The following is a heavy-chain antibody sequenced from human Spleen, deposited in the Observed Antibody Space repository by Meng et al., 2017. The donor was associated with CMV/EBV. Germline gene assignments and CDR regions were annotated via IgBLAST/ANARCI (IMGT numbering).Heavy chain of an antibody. CDR2: IKQDGSEK. J-gene: IGHJ4*02. Sequence: CAASGFTFSSYWMSWVRQAPGKGLEWVANIKQDGSEKYYVDSVKGRFTISRDNAKNSLYLQMNSLRAEDTAVFYCAKGYSSSSLRYWGQGTLVTVSS. D-gene: IGHD6-6*01. CDR1: GFTFSSYW. V-gene: IGHV3-7*01. CDR3: AKGYSSSSLRY.